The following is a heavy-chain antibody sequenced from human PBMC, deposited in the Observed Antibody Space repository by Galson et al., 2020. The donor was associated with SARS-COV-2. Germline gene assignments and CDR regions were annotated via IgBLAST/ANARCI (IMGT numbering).Heavy chain of an antibody. J-gene: IGHJ4*02. V-gene: IGHV1-18*01. CDR1: GHAFASYG. D-gene: IGHD3-10*01. CDR3: ASSYYYGSGSYFDY. CDR2: ISVYNGNT. Sequence: GASVKVSCEASGHAFASYGLTWLRQAPGQGLEWMGWISVYNGNTHYAEKFQDRVTMTTDTSTGTAFMELRGLRSDNTAVYYCASSYYYGSGSYFDYWGQGALVTVSS.